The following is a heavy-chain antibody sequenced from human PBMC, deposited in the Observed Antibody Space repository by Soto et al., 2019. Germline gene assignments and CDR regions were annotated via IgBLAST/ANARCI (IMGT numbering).Heavy chain of an antibody. J-gene: IGHJ5*02. D-gene: IGHD2-2*01. CDR3: ARASSTSCYGSICWFDP. CDR2: ISAYNGNT. Sequence: ASVKVSCKASGYTFTSYGISWVRQAPGQGLEWMGWISAYNGNTNYAQKLQGRVTMTTDTSTSTAYMELRSLRSDDTAVYYCARASSTSCYGSICWFDPWGQGTLVTVSS. V-gene: IGHV1-18*01. CDR1: GYTFTSYG.